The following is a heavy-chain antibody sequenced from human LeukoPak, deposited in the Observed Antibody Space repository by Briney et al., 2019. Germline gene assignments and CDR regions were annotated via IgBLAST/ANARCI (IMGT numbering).Heavy chain of an antibody. V-gene: IGHV3-48*04. CDR3: ARTSSN. CDR1: GFSFSSYS. CDR2: ISTTGSPI. Sequence: GGSLRLSCAASGFSFSSYSMTWVRQAPGKGLEGVSYISTTGSPIYYADSVKGRFTISRDNAKNSLYLQMNSLRAEDTAVYYGARTSSNWGRGTLVTVSS. J-gene: IGHJ4*02.